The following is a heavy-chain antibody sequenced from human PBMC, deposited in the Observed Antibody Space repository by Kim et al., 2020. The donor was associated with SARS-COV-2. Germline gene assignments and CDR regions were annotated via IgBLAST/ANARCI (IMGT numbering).Heavy chain of an antibody. CDR2: INHSGST. J-gene: IGHJ5*02. CDR1: GGSFSGYY. Sequence: SETLSLTCAVYGGSFSGYYWSWIRQSPGKGLEWIGEINHSGSTNYNPSLKSRVTISVDTSKNQFSLKLSSVTAADTAVYYCARGGYCSSTSCPDVLPRNRRQNWFDPWGQGTLVTDSS. CDR3: ARGGYCSSTSCPDVLPRNRRQNWFDP. V-gene: IGHV4-34*01. D-gene: IGHD2-2*01.